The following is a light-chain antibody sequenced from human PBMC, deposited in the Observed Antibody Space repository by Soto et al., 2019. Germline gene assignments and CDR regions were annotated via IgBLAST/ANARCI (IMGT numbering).Light chain of an antibody. Sequence: IGMTQSADTVSVSTRERATLSCRASQSVSIDLAWYQQTPGQAPRLLIYGASTRATGVPPTFSGSASGTEFTLTISSLQSEDFTVYYCPQYNKWPLPFGQGTMVDIK. CDR2: GAS. CDR1: QSVSID. J-gene: IGKJ1*01. V-gene: IGKV3-15*01. CDR3: PQYNKWPLP.